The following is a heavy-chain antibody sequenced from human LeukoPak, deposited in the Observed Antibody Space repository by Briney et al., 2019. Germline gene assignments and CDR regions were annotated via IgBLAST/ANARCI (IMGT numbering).Heavy chain of an antibody. CDR3: AKGVSDYYDSSGCYPPSVNPSPMDV. CDR1: GFTFSSYG. Sequence: GGSLRLSCAASGFTFSSYGMHWVRQAPGKGLEWVAFIRYDGSNKYYADSVKGRFTISRDNSKNTLYLQMNSLRAEDTAVYYCAKGVSDYYDSSGCYPPSVNPSPMDVWGKGTTVTISS. J-gene: IGHJ6*03. V-gene: IGHV3-30*02. D-gene: IGHD3-22*01. CDR2: IRYDGSNK.